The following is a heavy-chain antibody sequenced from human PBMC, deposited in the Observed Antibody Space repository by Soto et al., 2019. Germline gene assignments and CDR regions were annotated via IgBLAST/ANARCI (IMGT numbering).Heavy chain of an antibody. CDR2: ISGSGGST. V-gene: IGHV3-23*01. J-gene: IGHJ3*02. D-gene: IGHD2-2*01. Sequence: GGSLRLSCAASGFTFSSYAMSWVRQAPGKGLEWVSAISGSGGSTYYADSVKGRFTISRDNSKNTLYLQMNSLRAEDTAVYYCAKDQGYCSSTSCYGYAFDIWGQGTMVTVSS. CDR1: GFTFSSYA. CDR3: AKDQGYCSSTSCYGYAFDI.